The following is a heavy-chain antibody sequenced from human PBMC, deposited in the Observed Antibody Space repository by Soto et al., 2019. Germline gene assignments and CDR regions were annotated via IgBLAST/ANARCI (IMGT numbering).Heavy chain of an antibody. CDR3: AFNSGSGSYYFDY. J-gene: IGHJ4*02. CDR1: GFTFSRYA. Sequence: EVQLLESGGGLVQPGGSLRLSCAASGFTFSRYAMWWVRQAPGKGLECVSGISGGGETTYYADSVKGRFTISRDNSKNTLYLQMNSRRAEDTAVYYCAFNSGSGSYYFDYWGQGTLVTVSS. CDR2: ISGGGETT. D-gene: IGHD3-10*01. V-gene: IGHV3-23*01.